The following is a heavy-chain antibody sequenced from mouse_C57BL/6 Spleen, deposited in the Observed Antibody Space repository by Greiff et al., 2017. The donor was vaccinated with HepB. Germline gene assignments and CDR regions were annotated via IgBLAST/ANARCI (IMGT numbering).Heavy chain of an antibody. CDR2: INPSTGGT. CDR1: GYSFTGYY. D-gene: IGHD2-4*01. J-gene: IGHJ4*01. CDR3: ARSYDYDGAMDY. Sequence: VQLQQSGPELVKPGASVKISRKASGYSFTGYYMNWVKQSPEKSLEWIGEINPSTGGTTYNQKFKAKATLTVDKSSSTAYMQLKSLTSEDSEVYYCARSYDYDGAMDYWGQGTSVTVSS. V-gene: IGHV1-42*01.